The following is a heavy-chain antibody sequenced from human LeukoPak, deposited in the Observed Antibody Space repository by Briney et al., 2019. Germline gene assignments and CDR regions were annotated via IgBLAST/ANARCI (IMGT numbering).Heavy chain of an antibody. J-gene: IGHJ5*02. CDR1: GGSISSSSYY. V-gene: IGHV4-39*07. CDR2: IYYSGST. CDR3: ARDRGDRGNWFDP. D-gene: IGHD3-10*01. Sequence: PSETLSLTCTVSGGSISSSSYYWGWLRQPPGKGLEWIGSIYYSGSTYYNPSLESRVTISVDTSKNQFSLKLSSVTAADTAVYYCARDRGDRGNWFDPWGQGTLVTVSS.